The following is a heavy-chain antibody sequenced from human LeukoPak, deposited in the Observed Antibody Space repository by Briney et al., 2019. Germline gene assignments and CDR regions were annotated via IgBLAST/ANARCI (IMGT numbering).Heavy chain of an antibody. Sequence: PSETLSLTCAVYGGSFSGYYWSWIRQPPGKGLEGIGEINHSGSTNYNPSLTSRGTISVETSKNQFSLKLSSVTAADTAVYYCARGQYIVVVPTAYYYYGMDVWGKGTTVTVSS. V-gene: IGHV4-34*01. J-gene: IGHJ6*04. CDR2: INHSGST. CDR3: ARGQYIVVVPTAYYYYGMDV. CDR1: GGSFSGYY. D-gene: IGHD2-2*01.